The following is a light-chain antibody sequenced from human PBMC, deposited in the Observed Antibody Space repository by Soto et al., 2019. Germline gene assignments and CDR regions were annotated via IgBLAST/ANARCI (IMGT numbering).Light chain of an antibody. CDR2: DAS. V-gene: IGKV3-11*01. CDR1: QSVGSY. Sequence: EIVLTQSPATLSLPPGERATLSCRASQSVGSYLAWYQHKPGHAPRLLIYDASHRATGIPARFSGSGSGTDFTLTISSLEPEDFAVYYCQQYGSYGTFRQGTKVDIK. J-gene: IGKJ1*01. CDR3: QQYGSYGT.